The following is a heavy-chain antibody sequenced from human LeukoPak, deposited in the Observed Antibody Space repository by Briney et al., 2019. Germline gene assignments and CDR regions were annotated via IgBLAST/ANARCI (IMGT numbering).Heavy chain of an antibody. Sequence: SETLSLTCTVSGYSISSGYYWGWIRQPAGKGLEWIGRIYTSGSTNYNPSLKSRVTMSVDTSKNQFSLKLSSVTAADTAVYYCARNVYYYGSGSYYHYYYMDVWGKGTTVTVSS. CDR2: IYTSGST. J-gene: IGHJ6*03. CDR1: GYSISSGYY. CDR3: ARNVYYYGSGSYYHYYYMDV. V-gene: IGHV4-4*07. D-gene: IGHD3-10*01.